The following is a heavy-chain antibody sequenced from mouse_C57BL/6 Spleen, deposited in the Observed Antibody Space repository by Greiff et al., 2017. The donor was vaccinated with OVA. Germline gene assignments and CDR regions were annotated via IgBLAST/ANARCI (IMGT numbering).Heavy chain of an antibody. CDR3: TRGYYDGSSYDWYFDV. D-gene: IGHD1-1*01. CDR1: GYTFTSYW. Sequence: EVQLQQSGTVLARPGASVKMSCKTSGYTFTSYWMHWVKQRPGQGLEWIGAIYPGNSDTSYNQKFKGKAKLTAVTSASTAYMELSSLTNEDSAVYYCTRGYYDGSSYDWYFDVWGTGTTVTVSS. CDR2: IYPGNSDT. V-gene: IGHV1-5*01. J-gene: IGHJ1*03.